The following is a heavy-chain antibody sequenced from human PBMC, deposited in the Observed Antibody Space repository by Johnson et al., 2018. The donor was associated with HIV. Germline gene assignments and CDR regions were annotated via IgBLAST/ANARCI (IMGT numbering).Heavy chain of an antibody. CDR1: GFTFSTYW. Sequence: QVQLVESGGGLVQPGGSLRLSCAASGFTFSTYWMSWVRQAPGKGLEWVTVISFAGVKKYYADSVKGRFTISRANSKNTLYLQMNSLRAEDTAVDYCATYYYDSSGYLETGAFAIWGQGTMVTVSS. V-gene: IGHV3-33*08. J-gene: IGHJ3*02. D-gene: IGHD3-22*01. CDR2: ISFAGVKK. CDR3: ATYYYDSSGYLETGAFAI.